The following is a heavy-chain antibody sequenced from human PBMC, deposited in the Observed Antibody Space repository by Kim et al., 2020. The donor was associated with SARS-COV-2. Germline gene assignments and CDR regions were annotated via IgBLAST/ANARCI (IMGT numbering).Heavy chain of an antibody. V-gene: IGHV4-34*01. D-gene: IGHD5-18*01. CDR2: INHSGST. Sequence: SETLSLTCAVYGGSFSGYYWSWIRQPPGKGLEWIGEINHSGSTNYNPSLKSRVTISVDTSKNQFSLKLSSVTAADTAVYYCARGPDTAMVIYYYYGMYV. CDR1: GGSFSGYY. J-gene: IGHJ6*01. CDR3: ARGPDTAMVIYYYYGMYV.